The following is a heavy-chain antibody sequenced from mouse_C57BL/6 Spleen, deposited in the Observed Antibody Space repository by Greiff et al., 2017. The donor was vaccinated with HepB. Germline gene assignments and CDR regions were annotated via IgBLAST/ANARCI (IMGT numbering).Heavy chain of an antibody. D-gene: IGHD2-1*01. CDR3: ARDGGVTTLYYYAMDY. V-gene: IGHV5-4*01. Sequence: EVHLVESGGGLVKPGGSLKLSCAASGFTFSSYAMSWVRQTPEKRLEWVATISDGGSYTYYPDNVKGRFTISRDNAKNNLYLQMSHLKSEDTAMYYCARDGGVTTLYYYAMDYWGPGTSVTVSS. J-gene: IGHJ4*01. CDR1: GFTFSSYA. CDR2: ISDGGSYT.